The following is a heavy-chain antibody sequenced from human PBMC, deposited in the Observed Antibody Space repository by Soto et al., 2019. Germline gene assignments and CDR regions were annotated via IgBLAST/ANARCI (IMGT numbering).Heavy chain of an antibody. Sequence: SVKVSCKASGGTFSSYATSWVRQAPGQGLEWMGGIIPIFGTANYAQKFQGRVTITADKSTSTAYMELSSLRSEDTAVYYCARDSSAKYDFWSGYSSGMDVWGQGTTVTVSS. CDR1: GGTFSSYA. V-gene: IGHV1-69*06. J-gene: IGHJ6*02. CDR2: IIPIFGTA. CDR3: ARDSSAKYDFWSGYSSGMDV. D-gene: IGHD3-3*01.